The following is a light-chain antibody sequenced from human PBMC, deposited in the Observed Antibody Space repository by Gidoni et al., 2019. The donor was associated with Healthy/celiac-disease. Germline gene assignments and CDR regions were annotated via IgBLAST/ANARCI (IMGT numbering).Light chain of an antibody. J-gene: IGKJ4*01. V-gene: IGKV3-11*01. CDR2: YAS. CDR3: QQRSNWTPLT. CDR1: QSVSSY. Sequence: DIVLTQPPASLSLSPGESATISCSASQSVSSYLAWYQQQPGQAPRLLIYYASNRATGIPARFSGSGSGTDFSLTISSLEPEDFAVYYCQQRSNWTPLTFGGGTKVEIK.